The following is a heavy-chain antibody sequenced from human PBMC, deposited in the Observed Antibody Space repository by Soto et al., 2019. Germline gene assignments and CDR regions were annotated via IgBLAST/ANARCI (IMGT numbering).Heavy chain of an antibody. Sequence: ASVKVSCKASGYTFTGYYMHWVRQAPGQGLEWMGWINPNSGGTNYAQKFQGWVTMTRDTSISTAYMELNSLRAEDTAVYYCAAPWGDPATSPFDYWGQGTLVTVSS. J-gene: IGHJ4*02. CDR2: INPNSGGT. CDR1: GYTFTGYY. CDR3: AAPWGDPATSPFDY. D-gene: IGHD2-21*01. V-gene: IGHV1-2*04.